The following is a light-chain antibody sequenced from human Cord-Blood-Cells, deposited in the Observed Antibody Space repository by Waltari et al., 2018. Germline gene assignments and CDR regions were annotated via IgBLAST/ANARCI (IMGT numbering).Light chain of an antibody. CDR1: HSISSY. CDR3: QQSYSTPLT. Sequence: DIQMTQSPASLSASVGDRVTITCRASHSISSYLNWYPQKPGKAPKLLIYAASSLQSGVPSRFSGSRSGTDISLTISSLPPEDFATYYCQQSYSTPLTFGGGTKVEIK. CDR2: AAS. J-gene: IGKJ4*01. V-gene: IGKV1-39*01.